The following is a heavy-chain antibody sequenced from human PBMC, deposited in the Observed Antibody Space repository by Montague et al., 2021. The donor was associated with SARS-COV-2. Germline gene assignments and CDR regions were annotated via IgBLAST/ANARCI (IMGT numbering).Heavy chain of an antibody. J-gene: IGHJ6*03. CDR2: VNHSGGT. D-gene: IGHD2-2*01. V-gene: IGHV4-34*01. CDR3: ARLREGVVPAPILGLGPFYPYYYMDV. Sequence: SETLSLTCAVHGGSFSGYNWSWIRQPPGKGLDWIGEVNHSGGTNYNPSLQSRVTISADTSKNQFSLKLTSVTAPDTGVYYCARLREGVVPAPILGLGPFYPYYYMDVWGKGITVTVSS. CDR1: GGSFSGYN.